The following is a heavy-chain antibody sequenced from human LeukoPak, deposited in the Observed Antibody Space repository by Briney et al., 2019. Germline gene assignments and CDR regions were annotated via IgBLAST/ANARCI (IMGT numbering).Heavy chain of an antibody. CDR2: ISSSSSYI. J-gene: IGHJ4*02. CDR3: ARDSDSSGYYFVGGYDY. V-gene: IGHV3-21*01. D-gene: IGHD3-22*01. Sequence: GGSLRLSCAASGFTFSSYSMNWVRQAPGKGLEWVSSISSSSSYIYYADSVKGRFTISRDNAKNSLYLQMNSLRAEDTAVYYCARDSDSSGYYFVGGYDYWGQGTLVTVSS. CDR1: GFTFSSYS.